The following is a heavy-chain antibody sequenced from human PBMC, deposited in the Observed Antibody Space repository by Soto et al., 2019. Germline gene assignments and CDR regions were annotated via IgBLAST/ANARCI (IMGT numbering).Heavy chain of an antibody. CDR2: MYPDDSDI. J-gene: IGHJ3*02. CDR3: ATAYVYDFENSNYYRDAFDI. D-gene: IGHD3-22*01. V-gene: IGHV5-51*01. Sequence: GDSLEISCKASGYSFSFYWIGWVRQMPGKGLEWMAIMYPDDSDIRYSPSFEAHVTISADKSTSTAFLQWSSLKASDTAMYYCATAYVYDFENSNYYRDAFDIWGQGTMVTVSS. CDR1: GYSFSFYW.